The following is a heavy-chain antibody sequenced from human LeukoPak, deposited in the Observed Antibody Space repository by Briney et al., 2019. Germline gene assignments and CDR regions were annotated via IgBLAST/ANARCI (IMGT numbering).Heavy chain of an antibody. CDR3: ARGHYDMDV. Sequence: GGSLRLSCAAAGFSFGDFDMTWSRHAPGKGLECPSHISPSTTYTTFADSVPGRFTISRDNANNSLYLQMNSLRAEDTAVYYCARGHYDMDVWGQGTTVTVSS. CDR2: ISPSTTYT. V-gene: IGHV3-11*06. J-gene: IGHJ6*02. CDR1: GFSFGDFD.